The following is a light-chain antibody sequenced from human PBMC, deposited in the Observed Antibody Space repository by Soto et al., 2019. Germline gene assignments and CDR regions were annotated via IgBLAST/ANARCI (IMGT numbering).Light chain of an antibody. Sequence: QMTQSPSSLSASVGDRVTITCRASQTITTYLNWYQQKPGRAPKLLIYAASSLQSGVPSRFSGSRSGTEYTLTINSLQPEDFATYYCQESYSDSYTFGQGTELEIK. CDR1: QTITTY. J-gene: IGKJ2*01. CDR2: AAS. CDR3: QESYSDSYT. V-gene: IGKV1-39*01.